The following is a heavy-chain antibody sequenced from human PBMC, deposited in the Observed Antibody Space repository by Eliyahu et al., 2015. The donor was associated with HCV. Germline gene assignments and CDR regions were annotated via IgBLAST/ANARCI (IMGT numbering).Heavy chain of an antibody. CDR3: VKGHVGDFYDFWSGYYFDY. J-gene: IGHJ4*02. Sequence: EVQLVESGGGLVQPGGSLRLSCSASGFTFSSYAMHWVRQAPGKGLEYVSAISSNGGSTYYADSVKGRFTISRDNSKNTLYLQMSSLRAEDTAVYYCVKGHVGDFYDFWSGYYFDYWGQGTLVTVSS. CDR1: GFTFSSYA. D-gene: IGHD3-3*01. V-gene: IGHV3-64D*06. CDR2: ISSNGGST.